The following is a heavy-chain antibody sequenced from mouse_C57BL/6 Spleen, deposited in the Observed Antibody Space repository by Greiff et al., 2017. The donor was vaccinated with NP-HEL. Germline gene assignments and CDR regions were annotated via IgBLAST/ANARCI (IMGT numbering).Heavy chain of an antibody. D-gene: IGHD1-1*01. CDR1: GYTFTSYW. V-gene: IGHV1-64*01. CDR3: ARYGSSYWYFDV. CDR2: IHPNSGST. J-gene: IGHJ1*03. Sequence: QVQLQQPGAELVKPGASVKLSCKASGYTFTSYWMHWVKQRPGQGLEWIGMIHPNSGSTNYTEKFKSKATLTVDKSSSTAYMQLSSLTSEDSAVYYCARYGSSYWYFDVWGTGTTVTVSS.